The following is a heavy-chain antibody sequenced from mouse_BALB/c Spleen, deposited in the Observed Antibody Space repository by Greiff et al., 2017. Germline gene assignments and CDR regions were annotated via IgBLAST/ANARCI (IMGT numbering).Heavy chain of an antibody. V-gene: IGHV2-9*02. D-gene: IGHD2-4*01. J-gene: IGHJ1*01. CDR1: GFSLTSYG. Sequence: VQRVESGPGLVAPSQSLSISCTASGFSLTSYGVHWVRQPPGKGLEWLGVICAGGSTNYNSALMSRLSTSKDNSKSQVFLKMNSLQTDDTAMYYCAIYYDYDGGYFDVWGEGTTVTVSS. CDR3: AIYYDYDGGYFDV. CDR2: ICAGGST.